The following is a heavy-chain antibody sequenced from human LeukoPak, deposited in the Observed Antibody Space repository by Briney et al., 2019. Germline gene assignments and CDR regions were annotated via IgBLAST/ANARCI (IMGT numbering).Heavy chain of an antibody. CDR3: ARDIVATIGGDNWFDP. CDR1: GGSISSYY. V-gene: IGHV4-4*09. J-gene: IGHJ5*02. Sequence: SETLSLTCTVSGGSISSYYWSWIRQPPGKGLEWIGYIYTSGSTNYNPPLKSRVTISVDTSKNQFSLKLSSVTAADTAVYYCARDIVATIGGDNWFDPWGQGTLVTVSA. CDR2: IYTSGST. D-gene: IGHD5-12*01.